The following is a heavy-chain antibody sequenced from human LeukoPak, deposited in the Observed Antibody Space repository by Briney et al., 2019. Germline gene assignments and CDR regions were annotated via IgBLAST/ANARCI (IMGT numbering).Heavy chain of an antibody. V-gene: IGHV1-69*13. CDR1: GGTFSSYA. J-gene: IGHJ4*02. CDR2: IIPIFGTA. CDR3: ARGDRITIFGVVIITEDFDY. Sequence: SVKVSCEASGGTFSSYAISWVRQAPGQGLEWMGGIIPIFGTANYAQKFQGRVTITADESTSTAYMELNSLRSEDTAVYYCARGDRITIFGVVIITEDFDYWGQGTLVTVSS. D-gene: IGHD3-3*01.